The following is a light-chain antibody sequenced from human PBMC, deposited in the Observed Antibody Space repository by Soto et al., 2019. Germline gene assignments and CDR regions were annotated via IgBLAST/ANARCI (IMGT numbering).Light chain of an antibody. V-gene: IGKV1-9*01. CDR1: QDIRSS. J-gene: IGKJ4*01. Sequence: DVQLTQSPSFLSASVGDRLTITCRASQDIRSSVAWYQQKPGKAPNPLIYTVSTLQSGVPSRFRGSRSGTEFTLTISSLQPEDFATYYCQKFNSSPFTVGGGTKVEI. CDR3: QKFNSSPFT. CDR2: TVS.